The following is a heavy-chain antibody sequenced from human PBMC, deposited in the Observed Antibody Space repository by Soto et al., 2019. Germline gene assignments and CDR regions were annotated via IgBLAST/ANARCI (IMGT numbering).Heavy chain of an antibody. J-gene: IGHJ4*02. V-gene: IGHV3-23*01. D-gene: IGHD5-18*01. CDR1: GFTFSSYA. Sequence: EVQLLESGGGLVQPGGSLRLSCAASGFTFSSYAMSWVRQAPGKGMEWVSAISGSGGSTYYADSVKGRFTISRDNTKNRLYLKMNSMRAEDTAVYYCAKVSTRGYSDGSSLQTYYFDPWGQGTLVTVS. CDR3: AKVSTRGYSDGSSLQTYYFDP. CDR2: ISGSGGST.